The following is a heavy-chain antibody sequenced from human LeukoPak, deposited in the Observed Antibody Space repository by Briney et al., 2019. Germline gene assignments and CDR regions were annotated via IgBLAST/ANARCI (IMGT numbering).Heavy chain of an antibody. V-gene: IGHV4-34*01. D-gene: IGHD3-22*01. Sequence: PSETLSLTCAVYGGSFSGYYWSWIRQPPGKGLEWIGEINHSGSTNYNPSLKSRVTISVDTSKNQFSLKLSSVTAADTAVYYCARGRGITMIVVAPRYGMDVWGQGTTVTVSS. J-gene: IGHJ6*02. CDR2: INHSGST. CDR3: ARGRGITMIVVAPRYGMDV. CDR1: GGSFSGYY.